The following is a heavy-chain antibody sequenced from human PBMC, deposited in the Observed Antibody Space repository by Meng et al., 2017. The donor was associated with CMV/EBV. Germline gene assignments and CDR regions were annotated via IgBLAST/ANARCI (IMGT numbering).Heavy chain of an antibody. J-gene: IGHJ6*02. D-gene: IGHD2-2*01. CDR2: ISYDGSNK. CDR1: GFTFSSYA. V-gene: IGHV3-30-3*01. Sequence: GGSLRLSCAASGFTFSSYAMHWVRQAPGKGLEWVAVISYDGSNKYYADSVKGRFTISRDNSKNTLYLQMNSLRAEDTAVYYCARDLKVVPIVYYYYGMDVWGQGTTVTV. CDR3: ARDLKVVPIVYYYYGMDV.